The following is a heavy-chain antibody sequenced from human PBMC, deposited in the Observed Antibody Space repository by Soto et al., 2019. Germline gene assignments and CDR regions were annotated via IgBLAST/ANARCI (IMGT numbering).Heavy chain of an antibody. CDR3: ARDSRSGYYLEY. CDR1: GDPISSGGYS. Sequence: QLQLRESGSGLVKPSQTLSLTCTVSGDPISSGGYSWNWIRQPPGKGLEWIGYIYHSGGTDYNPSLKRRVTITVDSSNNQFSLKLRSVTAADTAVYYCARDSRSGYYLEYWGQGTLVTVSS. J-gene: IGHJ4*02. CDR2: IYHSGGT. D-gene: IGHD3-22*01. V-gene: IGHV4-30-2*01.